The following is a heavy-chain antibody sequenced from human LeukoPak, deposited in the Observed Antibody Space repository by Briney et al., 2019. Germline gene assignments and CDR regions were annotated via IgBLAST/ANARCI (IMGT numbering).Heavy chain of an antibody. CDR3: AKAHDDYGSYYFYAMDV. CDR2: IRYDGSNK. CDR1: GFTFSSYG. V-gene: IGHV3-30*02. D-gene: IGHD4-17*01. J-gene: IGHJ6*02. Sequence: PGGSLRLSCAASGFTFSSYGMHWVRQAPGKGLEWVAFIRYDGSNKYYADSVKGRFTISRDNSKNTLYLQMNSLRAEDTAVYYCAKAHDDYGSYYFYAMDVWGQGTTVTVSS.